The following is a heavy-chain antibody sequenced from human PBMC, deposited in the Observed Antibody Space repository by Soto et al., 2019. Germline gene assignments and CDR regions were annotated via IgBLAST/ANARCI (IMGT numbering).Heavy chain of an antibody. CDR3: ERAADYYDSTGYYYVYYGMDV. CDR1: GGTFSNYA. Sequence: QVQLVQSGAEVKKPGSSVKVSCKASGGTFSNYAISWVRQAPGQGLEWMGGIIPNFGTANYAQKFQGRVTITADESTSTSYMELSSLRSEDTAVYHCERAADYYDSTGYYYVYYGMDVWGQGTTVTVSS. J-gene: IGHJ6*02. V-gene: IGHV1-69*01. D-gene: IGHD3-22*01. CDR2: IIPNFGTA.